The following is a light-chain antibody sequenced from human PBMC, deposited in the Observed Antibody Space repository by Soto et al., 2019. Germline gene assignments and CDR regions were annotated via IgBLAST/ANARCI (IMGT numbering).Light chain of an antibody. CDR2: EVS. CDR1: SSDVGGYNY. V-gene: IGLV2-14*01. J-gene: IGLJ1*01. CDR3: TSYTSSSTLDV. Sequence: QSVLTQPASVSGSPGQSITISCTGTSSDVGGYNYVSWYQQHPGKAPKLMIYEVSNRPLGVSNRFSGSKSGNTASLTISGLQAEDEAYYYCTSYTSSSTLDVFGAGTKVTAL.